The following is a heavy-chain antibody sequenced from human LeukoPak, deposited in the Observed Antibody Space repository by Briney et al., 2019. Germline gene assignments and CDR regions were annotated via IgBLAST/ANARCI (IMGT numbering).Heavy chain of an antibody. CDR2: ISYDGSNK. J-gene: IGHJ4*02. V-gene: IGHV3-30-3*01. CDR1: GFTFSSSA. D-gene: IGHD3-9*01. CDR3: ARVVGYFDWLPFDY. Sequence: GRSLRLSCAASGFTFSSSALHWVRQAPGKGLEWVALISYDGSNKYYADSVKGRFTISRDNSKNTLYLQMNSLRAEDTAVYYCARVVGYFDWLPFDYWGQGTLVTVSS.